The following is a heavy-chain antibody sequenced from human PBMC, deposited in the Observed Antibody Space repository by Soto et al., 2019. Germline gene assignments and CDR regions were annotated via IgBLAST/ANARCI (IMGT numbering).Heavy chain of an antibody. J-gene: IGHJ4*02. D-gene: IGHD5-12*01. CDR3: ARGSRDGYNYLGY. V-gene: IGHV4-34*01. CDR1: GESFCGYY. Sequence: PSETLSLTCAVYGESFCGYYWSWIRQPPGKGLEWIGEINHSGSTNYNPSLKSRVTISVDTSKNQFSLKLSSVTAADTAVYYCARGSRDGYNYLGYWGQGTLVTVSS. CDR2: INHSGST.